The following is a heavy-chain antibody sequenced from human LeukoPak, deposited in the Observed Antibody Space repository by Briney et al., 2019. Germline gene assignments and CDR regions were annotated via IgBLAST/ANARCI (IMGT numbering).Heavy chain of an antibody. Sequence: GGSLRLSCAASGFTFSSYWMSWVRQAPGKGLEWVANIKQDGSEKYYVDSVKGRFTISRDNAKNSLYLQMNSLRAEDTAVYYCARAKGSYYYGMDIWGQGTTVTVSS. CDR3: ARAKGSYYYGMDI. CDR1: GFTFSSYW. V-gene: IGHV3-7*01. J-gene: IGHJ6*02. CDR2: IKQDGSEK.